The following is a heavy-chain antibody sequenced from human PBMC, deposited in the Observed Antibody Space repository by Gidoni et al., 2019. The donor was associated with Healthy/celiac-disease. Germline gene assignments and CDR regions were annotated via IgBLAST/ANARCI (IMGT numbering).Heavy chain of an antibody. Sequence: EVQLLESGGGFVQPGGSLRLYCAASGSTFSSYALSWVRQAPGKGLGCVSAISGSGSSTYYADSVKGRFTICRDNSTNTMYLQMNSLRAEDTAVYYCAKAVESSGWDGDFDIWGQGTMVTVSS. CDR1: GSTFSSYA. V-gene: IGHV3-23*01. CDR2: ISGSGSST. D-gene: IGHD6-19*01. CDR3: AKAVESSGWDGDFDI. J-gene: IGHJ3*02.